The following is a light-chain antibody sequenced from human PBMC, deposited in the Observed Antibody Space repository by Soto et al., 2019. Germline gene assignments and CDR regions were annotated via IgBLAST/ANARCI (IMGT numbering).Light chain of an antibody. V-gene: IGLV1-40*01. Sequence: QPVLTQPPSVSGAPGQRVTISCTGSSSNIGAGYDVHWYQQLPGTAPKLLIYGNSNRPSGVPDRFSGSKSGTSACLAITGLRAEDEADYYCQSYDSSLSGWVFGGGTKLTVL. CDR1: SSNIGAGYD. CDR3: QSYDSSLSGWV. CDR2: GNS. J-gene: IGLJ3*02.